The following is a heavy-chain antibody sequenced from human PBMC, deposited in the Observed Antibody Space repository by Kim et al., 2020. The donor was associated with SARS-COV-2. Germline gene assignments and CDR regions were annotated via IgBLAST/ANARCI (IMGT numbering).Heavy chain of an antibody. CDR3: ARDFSARYSSGWYYYYYMDV. D-gene: IGHD6-19*01. Sequence: GGSLRLSCAASGFTVSSNYMSWVRQAPGKGLEWVSVIYSGGSTYYADSVKGRVTISRDNSKNTRDLQMNSLRAEDTAVYYCARDFSARYSSGWYYYYYMDVWGKWTTVTVSS. J-gene: IGHJ6*03. V-gene: IGHV3-53*01. CDR1: GFTVSSNY. CDR2: IYSGGST.